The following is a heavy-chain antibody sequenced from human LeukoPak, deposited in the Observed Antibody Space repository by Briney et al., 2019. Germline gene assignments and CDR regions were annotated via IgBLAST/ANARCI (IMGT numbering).Heavy chain of an antibody. J-gene: IGHJ4*02. Sequence: GGSLRLSCTASGFTFGDYAMSWVRQAPGKGLEWVGFIRSKAYGGTTEYAASVKGRFTISRDDSKSIAYLQMNSLKTEDTAVYYCTRDRLRWELLGGFDYWGQGTLVTVSS. D-gene: IGHD1-26*01. V-gene: IGHV3-49*04. CDR1: GFTFGDYA. CDR2: IRSKAYGGTT. CDR3: TRDRLRWELLGGFDY.